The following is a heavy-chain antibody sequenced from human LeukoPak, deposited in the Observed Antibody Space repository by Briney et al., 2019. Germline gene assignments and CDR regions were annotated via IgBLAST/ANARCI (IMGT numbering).Heavy chain of an antibody. J-gene: IGHJ4*02. CDR2: ISSGGDT. CDR1: GFTFSTYA. V-gene: IGHV3-23*01. D-gene: IGHD2-15*01. CDR3: AKGVGGYYFDY. Sequence: GGSLRLSCVASGFTFSTYATSWVRQAPGKGLEWISIISSGGDTYYADSVKGRFTISRDNSKNTLDLQMSSLRAEDTAVYYCAKGVGGYYFDYWGQGTLVTVSS.